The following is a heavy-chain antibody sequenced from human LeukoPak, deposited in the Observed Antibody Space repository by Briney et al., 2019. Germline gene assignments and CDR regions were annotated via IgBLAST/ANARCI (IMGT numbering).Heavy chain of an antibody. CDR1: GYTFTSYD. Sequence: ASVKVSCKASGYTFTSYDINWVRQATGQGLEWMGWMNPNSGNTGYAQKFQGRVTMTRNTSISTAYMELSSLRSEDTAVYYCARDGRIAVAGNNWFDPWGQGTLVTVSS. CDR3: ARDGRIAVAGNNWFDP. CDR2: MNPNSGNT. V-gene: IGHV1-8*01. D-gene: IGHD6-19*01. J-gene: IGHJ5*02.